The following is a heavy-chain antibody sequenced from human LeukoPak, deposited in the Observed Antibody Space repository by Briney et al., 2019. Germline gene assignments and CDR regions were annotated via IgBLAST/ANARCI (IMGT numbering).Heavy chain of an antibody. CDR2: IYTSGST. V-gene: IGHV4-4*07. D-gene: IGHD5-12*01. CDR3: ARDLQWYSGYLFDY. J-gene: IGHJ4*02. CDR1: GGSIRSYY. Sequence: PSETLSLTCTVSGGSIRSYYWSWIRQPAGKGREWIGRIYTSGSTNYNPSLKSRVIMSVDTYQHQFSLKLSFVTDADTDVCYCARDLQWYSGYLFDYWGQGNLVTVSS.